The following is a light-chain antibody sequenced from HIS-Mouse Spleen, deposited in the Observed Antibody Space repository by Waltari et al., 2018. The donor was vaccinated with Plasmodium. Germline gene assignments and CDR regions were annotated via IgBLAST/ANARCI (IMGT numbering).Light chain of an antibody. J-gene: IGLJ2*01. V-gene: IGLV2-11*01. CDR1: SSDVGGYNY. CDR3: SSYAGSNNLV. Sequence: QSALTQPRSVSGSPGQSLTISCTGPSSDVGGYNYVSWYHTHPGKAPNLMIYDVSKRPSGVPDRFSGSKSGNTASLTISGLQAEDEADYYCSSYAGSNNLVFGGGTKLTVL. CDR2: DVS.